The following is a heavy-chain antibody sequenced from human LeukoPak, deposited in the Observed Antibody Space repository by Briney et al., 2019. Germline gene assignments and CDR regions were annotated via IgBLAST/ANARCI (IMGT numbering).Heavy chain of an antibody. Sequence: TGGSLRLSCAASGFTFINYWMAWVRQAPGKGLERVANIKQVGTENYYVDSVKGRFTISRDNAKNSLYLQMNSLRAEDTAVYYCSRVGFYYDSSGNNPFDYWGQGTLVTVSP. CDR2: IKQVGTEN. CDR1: GFTFINYW. J-gene: IGHJ4*02. D-gene: IGHD3-22*01. V-gene: IGHV3-7*01. CDR3: SRVGFYYDSSGNNPFDY.